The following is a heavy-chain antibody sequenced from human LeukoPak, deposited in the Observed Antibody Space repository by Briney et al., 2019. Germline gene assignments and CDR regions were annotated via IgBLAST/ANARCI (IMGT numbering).Heavy chain of an antibody. J-gene: IGHJ4*02. CDR3: STLYYYGSSGYYPFDY. CDR1: GFTFSSYA. V-gene: IGHV3-30-3*01. Sequence: SGGSLRLFCAASGFTFSSYAMHWVRQAPGKGLGGGAVISYDGSNKYYADSVKGRFTISRDNSKNTLYLQMNSLRAEDTAVYYCSTLYYYGSSGYYPFDYWGQGTLVTVSS. CDR2: ISYDGSNK. D-gene: IGHD3-22*01.